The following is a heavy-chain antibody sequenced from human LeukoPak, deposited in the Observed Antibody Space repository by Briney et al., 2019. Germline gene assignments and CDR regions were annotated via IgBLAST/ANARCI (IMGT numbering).Heavy chain of an antibody. CDR2: SRNKANSYTT. V-gene: IGHV3-72*01. Sequence: GGSLTLSCTASGFTFSDRYIDWVRQAPGKGLEWVGRSRNKANSYTTEYAASVKGRFTISRDEPKNLLYLQMNSLTTEDTAVYYCTRCSTGTRLYYFDYWGQGTLVTVFS. J-gene: IGHJ4*02. CDR1: GFTFSDRY. D-gene: IGHD1/OR15-1a*01. CDR3: TRCSTGTRLYYFDY.